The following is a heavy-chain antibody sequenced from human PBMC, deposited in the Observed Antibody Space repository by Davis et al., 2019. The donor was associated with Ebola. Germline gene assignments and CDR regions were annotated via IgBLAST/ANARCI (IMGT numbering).Heavy chain of an antibody. CDR2: INTRGDAR. V-gene: IGHV3-48*02. J-gene: IGHJ4*02. CDR1: GFTFTSYS. D-gene: IGHD3-10*02. CDR3: VRDYLFAFDS. Sequence: PAGSLSLSCVTSGFTFTSYSFNWIRQTPGKGLEWIAHINTRGDARVYADSVRGRFTISRDDAANSLSLQMDSLKHEDTAVYYCVRDYLFAFDSWGQGTPVTVSS.